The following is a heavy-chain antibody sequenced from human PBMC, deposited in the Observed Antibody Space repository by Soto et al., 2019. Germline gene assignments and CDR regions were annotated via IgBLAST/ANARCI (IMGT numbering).Heavy chain of an antibody. Sequence: QVQLQESGPGLVKPSQTLSLTCTVSGGSISSGGYYWSWIRQHPGKGLEWIGYIYYSGSTYYNPSLKSRVTISVDTSKNQFSLKLSSLTAADTAVYYCARDSSTGDHFYYYGMDVWGQGTTVTVSS. V-gene: IGHV4-31*03. CDR2: IYYSGST. D-gene: IGHD7-27*01. CDR1: GGSISSGGYY. CDR3: ARDSSTGDHFYYYGMDV. J-gene: IGHJ6*02.